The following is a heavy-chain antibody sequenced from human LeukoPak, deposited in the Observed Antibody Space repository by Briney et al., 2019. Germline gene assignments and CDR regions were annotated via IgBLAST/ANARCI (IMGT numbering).Heavy chain of an antibody. V-gene: IGHV4-59*01. D-gene: IGHD6-13*01. J-gene: IGHJ1*01. Sequence: PSETLSLTCTVSGGSISSYYWSWIRQPPGKGLEWIGYIYYSGSTNYNPSLKSRVTISVDTSKNQFSLKLSSVTAADTAVYYCASGWGAAAGAEYFQHWGQGTLVTVSS. CDR1: GGSISSYY. CDR2: IYYSGST. CDR3: ASGWGAAAGAEYFQH.